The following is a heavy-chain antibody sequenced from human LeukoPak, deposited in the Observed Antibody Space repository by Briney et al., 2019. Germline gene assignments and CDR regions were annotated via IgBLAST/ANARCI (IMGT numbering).Heavy chain of an antibody. CDR1: GGSISSYY. J-gene: IGHJ5*02. CDR3: ARVLRRMTTISNWFDP. Sequence: PSETLSLTCTVSGGSISSYYWSWIRQPPGKGLEWIGEINHSGSTNYNPSLKSRVTISVDTSKNQFSLKLSSVTAADTAVYYCARVLRRMTTISNWFDPWGRGTLVTVSS. V-gene: IGHV4-34*01. D-gene: IGHD5-24*01. CDR2: INHSGST.